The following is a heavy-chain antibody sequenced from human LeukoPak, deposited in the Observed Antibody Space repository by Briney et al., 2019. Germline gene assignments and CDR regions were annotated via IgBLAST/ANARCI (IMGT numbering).Heavy chain of an antibody. CDR3: ARGRGIKSPIRDPWDY. D-gene: IGHD1-26*01. V-gene: IGHV4-34*01. Sequence: SETLSLNCAVYGTSLSGFYWIWIRQPPGKGLEWIGEINHSGGSSYNPSLKSRVTISVDTSKNQFSPKLTSLTAADTAVYFCARGRGIKSPIRDPWDYWGQGTLVTVSS. CDR2: INHSGGS. J-gene: IGHJ4*02. CDR1: GTSLSGFY.